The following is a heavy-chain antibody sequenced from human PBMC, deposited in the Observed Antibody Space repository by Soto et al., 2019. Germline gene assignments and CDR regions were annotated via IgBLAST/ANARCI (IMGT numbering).Heavy chain of an antibody. V-gene: IGHV3-23*01. D-gene: IGHD3-10*01. CDR3: AKKVNSGSGSQYFDY. CDR2: FRAGGDDGTT. CDR1: GFTFSSYS. Sequence: HPGGSLRLSCVASGFTFSSYSMSWVRQAPGKGLEWVSGFRAGGDDGTTYYADSVKGRFTISRDNSKNTLFLQMNSLRAEDTAIYYCAKKVNSGSGSQYFDYFGQGTLVTAPQ. J-gene: IGHJ4*02.